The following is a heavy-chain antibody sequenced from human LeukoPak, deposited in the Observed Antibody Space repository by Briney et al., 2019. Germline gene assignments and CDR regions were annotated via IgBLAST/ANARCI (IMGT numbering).Heavy chain of an antibody. J-gene: IGHJ3*02. CDR2: INPNSGGT. CDR1: GYTFTGYY. D-gene: IGHD7-27*01. V-gene: IGHV1-2*02. Sequence: ASVKVSCKASGYTFTGYYMDWVRQAPGRGLEWMGWINPNSGGTNYAQKFQGRVTMTRDTSSNTAYMELSRLRSDDTAVYYCARDLTGANAFDIWGQGTLVTVSS. CDR3: ARDLTGANAFDI.